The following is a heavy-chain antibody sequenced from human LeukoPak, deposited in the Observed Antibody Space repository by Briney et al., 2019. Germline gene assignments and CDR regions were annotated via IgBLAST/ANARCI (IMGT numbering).Heavy chain of an antibody. J-gene: IGHJ4*02. D-gene: IGHD6-13*01. CDR2: INPNSGGT. CDR3: ARGIGKKAAAVDY. Sequence: ASVKVSCKASGYNFTGYYMHWVRQAPGQGLEWMGWINPNSGGTNYAQKFQGRVTMTRDTSISTAYMELSRLRSDDTAVYYCARGIGKKAAAVDYWGQGTLVTVSS. CDR1: GYNFTGYY. V-gene: IGHV1-2*02.